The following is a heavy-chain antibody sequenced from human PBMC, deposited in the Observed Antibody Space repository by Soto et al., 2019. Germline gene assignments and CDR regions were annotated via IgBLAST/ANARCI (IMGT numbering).Heavy chain of an antibody. V-gene: IGHV4-61*01. CDR2: IYYTGST. CDR1: GGSVNDNNYY. J-gene: IGHJ6*02. CDR3: AGLRYWSYFYGMDV. D-gene: IGHD2-15*01. Sequence: SETLSLTCTVSGGSVNDNNYYWNWIRQPPGKGLEWIGYIYYTGSTNYNPSLKSRVTMSIDTSKNQFSLKLSSVTAADTAVYYCAGLRYWSYFYGMDVWGQGTTVTVSS.